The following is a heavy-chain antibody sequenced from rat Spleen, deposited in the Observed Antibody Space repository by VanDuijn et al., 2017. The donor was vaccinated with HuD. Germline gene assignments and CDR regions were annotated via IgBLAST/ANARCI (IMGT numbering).Heavy chain of an antibody. J-gene: IGHJ2*01. CDR2: ISYEGSST. CDR3: ARSVFDY. V-gene: IGHV5-22*01. CDR1: GFTFKNSG. Sequence: EVQLVESGGGIVQPGRSLKLSCAVSGFTFKNSGMAWVRQAPTKGLEWVASISYEGSSTYYGDSVKGRFTISRDNAKSTLYLQMNSLRSEDTATYYCARSVFDYWGQGVMVTVSS.